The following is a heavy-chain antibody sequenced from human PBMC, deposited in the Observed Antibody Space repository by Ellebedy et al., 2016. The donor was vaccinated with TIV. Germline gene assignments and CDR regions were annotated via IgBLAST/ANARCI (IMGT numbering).Heavy chain of an antibody. V-gene: IGHV3-23*01. Sequence: GESLKISCAVSGLTFSSHGMSWVRQAPGKGLEWVSGLTASGDSTYYADSVKGRFTISRDNSKNTLYLQSNSLRVEDTAVYYGVVTGWRGGTIVPFTYWGQGSLVTVSS. CDR2: LTASGDST. J-gene: IGHJ4*02. D-gene: IGHD2-21*02. CDR1: GLTFSSHG. CDR3: VVTGWRGGTIVPFTY.